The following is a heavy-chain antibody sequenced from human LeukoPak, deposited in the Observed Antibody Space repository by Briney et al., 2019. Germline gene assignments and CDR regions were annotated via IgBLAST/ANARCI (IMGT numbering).Heavy chain of an antibody. V-gene: IGHV5-51*01. CDR1: GYSFTSYW. CDR3: ARRDSRYSSSWYLSYWFDP. J-gene: IGHJ5*02. CDR2: IYPGDSDT. D-gene: IGHD6-13*01. Sequence: PGEPLKISCKGSGYSFTSYWIGWVRQMPGKGLEWMGIIYPGDSDTRYSPSFQGQVTISADKSISTAYLQWSSLKASDTAMYYCARRDSRYSSSWYLSYWFDPWGQGTLVTVSS.